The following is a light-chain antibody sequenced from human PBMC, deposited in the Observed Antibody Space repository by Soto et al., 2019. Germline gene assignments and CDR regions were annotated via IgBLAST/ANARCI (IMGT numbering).Light chain of an antibody. CDR3: QKYNSARLP. V-gene: IGKV1-27*01. CDR2: AAS. J-gene: IGKJ4*01. Sequence: DTPIRQSPSSVCASVRAPVTIPCRASQGISNYVAWYQQYPGKCPKHLIYAASTLQSGVPSRFSGSGSGTDFTLTISSLQPEDVATYYCQKYNSARLPFGGGTK. CDR1: QGISNY.